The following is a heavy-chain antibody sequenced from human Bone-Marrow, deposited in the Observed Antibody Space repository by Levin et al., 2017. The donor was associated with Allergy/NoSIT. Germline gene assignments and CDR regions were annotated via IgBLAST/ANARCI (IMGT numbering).Heavy chain of an antibody. Sequence: AGGSLRLSCAASGFTFSSYGMHWVRQAPGKGLEWVAVIWYDGSNKYYADSVKGRFTISRDNSKNTLYLQMNSLRAEDTAVYYCARENLVPAAHHDYGDYAVHCYFDYWGQGTLVTVSS. J-gene: IGHJ4*02. V-gene: IGHV3-33*01. D-gene: IGHD4-17*01. CDR1: GFTFSSYG. CDR2: IWYDGSNK. CDR3: ARENLVPAAHHDYGDYAVHCYFDY.